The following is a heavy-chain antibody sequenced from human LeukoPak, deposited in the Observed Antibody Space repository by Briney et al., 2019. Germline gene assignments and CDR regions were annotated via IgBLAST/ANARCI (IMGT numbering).Heavy chain of an antibody. CDR3: ARESVVVVPAAPTYGMDV. CDR2: IYTSGST. Sequence: SETLSLTCTVSGGSISSYYWSWIRQPAGKGLEWIGRIYTSGSTNYNPSLKSRVTMSVDTSKNQFSLKLSSVTAADTAVYYCARESVVVVPAAPTYGMDVWGQGTTVTVSS. V-gene: IGHV4-4*07. J-gene: IGHJ6*02. CDR1: GGSISSYY. D-gene: IGHD2-2*01.